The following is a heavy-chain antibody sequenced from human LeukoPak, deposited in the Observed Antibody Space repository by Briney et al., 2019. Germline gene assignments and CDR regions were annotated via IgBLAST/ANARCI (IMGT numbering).Heavy chain of an antibody. CDR2: IYYSGST. V-gene: IGHV4-59*12. CDR3: ASRAALVYAISPIYYYYYMDV. Sequence: PSETLSLTCTVSGGSISSYYWSWIRQPPGKGLEWIGYIYYSGSTNYNPSLKSRVTISVDTSKNQFSLKLSSVTAADTAVYYCASRAALVYAISPIYYYYYMDVWGKGTTVTVSS. D-gene: IGHD2-8*01. J-gene: IGHJ6*03. CDR1: GGSISSYY.